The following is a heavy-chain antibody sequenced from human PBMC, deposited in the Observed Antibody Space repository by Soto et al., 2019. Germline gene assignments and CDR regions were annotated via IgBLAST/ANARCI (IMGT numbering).Heavy chain of an antibody. J-gene: IGHJ4*02. V-gene: IGHV1-18*01. CDR1: GYTFTSYG. CDR3: ATRSPAFDY. Sequence: QVQLVQSGPEVKKPGASVKVSCKTSGYTFTSYGISWVRQAPGQGLEWMGWITTDKGKTTYAQKFPGRVTMTTDTPTSTAYMEIRTLRSDDTAVYYCATRSPAFDYWGQGTLVTVSS. CDR2: ITTDKGKT.